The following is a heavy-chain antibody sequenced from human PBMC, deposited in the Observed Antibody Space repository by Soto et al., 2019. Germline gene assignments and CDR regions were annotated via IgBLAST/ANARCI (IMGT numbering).Heavy chain of an antibody. CDR3: ARASVRAPYDILTGPLLGVAFNI. CDR2: INPNSGGT. J-gene: IGHJ3*02. CDR1: GYTFTGYY. V-gene: IGHV1-2*04. Sequence: ASVKVSCKASGYTFTGYYMHWVRQAPGQGLEWMGWINPNSGGTNYAQKFQGWVTMTRDTSISTAYMELSRLRSDDTAVYYCARASVRAPYDILTGPLLGVAFNIWGQGTMVTVS. D-gene: IGHD3-9*01.